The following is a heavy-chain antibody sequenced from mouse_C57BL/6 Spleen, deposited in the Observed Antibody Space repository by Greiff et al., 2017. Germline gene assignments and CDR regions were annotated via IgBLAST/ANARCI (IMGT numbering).Heavy chain of an antibody. V-gene: IGHV1-59*01. D-gene: IGHD2-4*01. CDR3: APGDYDYAMDY. J-gene: IGHJ4*01. CDR1: GYTFTSYW. Sequence: QVQLQQPGAELVRPGPSVKLSCKASGYTFTSYWMHWVKQRPGQGLEWIGVIDPSDSYTNYNQKFKGKATLTVDTSSSTAYMQLSSLTSEDSAVYYCAPGDYDYAMDYWGQGTSVTVSS. CDR2: IDPSDSYT.